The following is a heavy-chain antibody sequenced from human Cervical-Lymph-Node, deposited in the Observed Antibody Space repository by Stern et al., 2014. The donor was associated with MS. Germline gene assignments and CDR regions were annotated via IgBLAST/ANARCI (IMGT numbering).Heavy chain of an antibody. V-gene: IGHV1-69*01. CDR3: ARDHCIDFGGTWFDP. D-gene: IGHD2-21*01. CDR2: ISPVFGTP. Sequence: VQLVESGAEVKKPGSSVNVSCTASGGTFSTYGFSWVRQAPGQGLEWMGGISPVFGTPKYAQKFQGRLTITADESTGTVYMELSSLRSEDTAVFYCARDHCIDFGGTWFDPWGQGTLVTVSS. J-gene: IGHJ5*02. CDR1: GGTFSTYG.